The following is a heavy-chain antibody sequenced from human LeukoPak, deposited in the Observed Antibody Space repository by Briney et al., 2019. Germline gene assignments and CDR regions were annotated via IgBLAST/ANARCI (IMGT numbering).Heavy chain of an antibody. Sequence: GGSLRLSCAASGFTFSNYAMSWVRQAPGKGLEWVSAISGSGGSTYYADSVKGRFTISRANSKNTLYLQMNSLRAEDTAVYYCAKRHGDYVVAFADYWGQGTLVTVSS. J-gene: IGHJ4*02. CDR2: ISGSGGST. D-gene: IGHD4-17*01. V-gene: IGHV3-23*01. CDR3: AKRHGDYVVAFADY. CDR1: GFTFSNYA.